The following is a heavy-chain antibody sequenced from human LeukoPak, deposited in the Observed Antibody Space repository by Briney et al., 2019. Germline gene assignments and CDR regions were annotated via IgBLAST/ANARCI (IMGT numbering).Heavy chain of an antibody. CDR2: IYYRGST. J-gene: IGHJ4*02. CDR1: GGSISSTSYY. D-gene: IGHD6-19*01. Sequence: SEALSLTCTVSGGSISSTSYYWGWIRQPPGKGLEWIGNIYYRGSTYHSPSINSRLTMSVDTSRNHFSLKLSSVTAADTAVYYCARHSYSSGWHAHFDYWGQGTVVAVSS. CDR3: ARHSYSSGWHAHFDY. V-gene: IGHV4-39*01.